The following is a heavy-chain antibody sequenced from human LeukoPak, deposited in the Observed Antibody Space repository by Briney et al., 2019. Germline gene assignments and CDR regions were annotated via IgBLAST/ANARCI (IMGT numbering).Heavy chain of an antibody. D-gene: IGHD4-23*01. CDR3: ARDPDYGGGDY. CDR2: ISPYNGKT. Sequence: GASVKVSCKASGYTFINHGIGWVRQAPGQGLEWMGWISPYNGKTKYAQNLQGRVTMTTDTSTSTAYMDLRSLTFDDTAVYYCARDPDYGGGDYWGQGTLVTVSS. CDR1: GYTFINHG. J-gene: IGHJ4*02. V-gene: IGHV1-18*01.